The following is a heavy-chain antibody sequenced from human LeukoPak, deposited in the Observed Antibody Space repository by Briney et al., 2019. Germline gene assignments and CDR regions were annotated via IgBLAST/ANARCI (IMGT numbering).Heavy chain of an antibody. CDR3: ARERREENYYGMDV. D-gene: IGHD5-24*01. V-gene: IGHV1-2*02. Sequence: GASVKVSCKASGYTFTGYYMHWVRQAPGQVLEWMGWINPNSGGTNYAQKFQGRVTMTRDTSISTAYMELSRLRSDDTAVYYCARERREENYYGMDVWGQGTTVTVSS. CDR1: GYTFTGYY. CDR2: INPNSGGT. J-gene: IGHJ6*02.